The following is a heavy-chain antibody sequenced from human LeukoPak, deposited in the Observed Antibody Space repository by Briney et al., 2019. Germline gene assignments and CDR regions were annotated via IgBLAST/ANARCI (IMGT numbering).Heavy chain of an antibody. CDR1: GGSFSGYY. CDR2: INHSGST. J-gene: IGHJ1*01. D-gene: IGHD4-17*01. Sequence: SETLSLTCAVYGGSFSGYYWSSIRQPPGKGLEWIGEINHSGSTNYNPSLKSRVTISVDTSKNQFSLKLSSVTAADTAVYYCAETTVTTSSYFQHWGQGTLVTVSS. V-gene: IGHV4-34*01. CDR3: AETTVTTSSYFQH.